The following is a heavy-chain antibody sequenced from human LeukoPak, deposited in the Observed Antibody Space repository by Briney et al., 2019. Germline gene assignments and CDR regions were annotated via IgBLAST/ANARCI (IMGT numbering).Heavy chain of an antibody. CDR2: IFHSGST. J-gene: IGHJ4*02. Sequence: SGILSLTCAVSGASVSTSDWWSWVRQPPGKGLEWLGEIFHSGSTNYNPSLKSRVTISVDKSLNQFSLRLNSVTAADTAVYYCTRRFGYGVVGGYFDYWGQGALVTVSS. CDR3: TRRFGYGVVGGYFDY. CDR1: GASVSTSDW. D-gene: IGHD4/OR15-4a*01. V-gene: IGHV4-4*02.